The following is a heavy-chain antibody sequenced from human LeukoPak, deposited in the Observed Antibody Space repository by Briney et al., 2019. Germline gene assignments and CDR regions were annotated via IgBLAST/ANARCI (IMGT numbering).Heavy chain of an antibody. D-gene: IGHD6-19*01. CDR1: GGSISSNNYY. CDR3: ARASYSSGWHGDY. Sequence: SETLSLTCTVSGGSISSNNYYWGWIRQPPGKGLEWIGSIYYGGYTYYNPSLKSRVTISVDTSKNQFSLKLSSVTAADTAVYYCARASYSSGWHGDYWGQGTLVTVSS. V-gene: IGHV4-39*07. CDR2: IYYGGYT. J-gene: IGHJ4*02.